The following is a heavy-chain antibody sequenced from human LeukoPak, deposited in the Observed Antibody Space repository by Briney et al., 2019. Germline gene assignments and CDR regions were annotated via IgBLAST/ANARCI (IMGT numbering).Heavy chain of an antibody. D-gene: IGHD2-15*01. Sequence: PVKVSCKASGGTFSSYAISWVRQAPGQGLEWMGGIIPIFGTANYAQKFQGRVTITTDESTSTAYMQLSSLRSEGTAVYYCARDPLYCSGGSCWGHYYYMDVWGKGTTVTVSS. V-gene: IGHV1-69*05. CDR3: ARDPLYCSGGSCWGHYYYMDV. CDR1: GGTFSSYA. J-gene: IGHJ6*03. CDR2: IIPIFGTA.